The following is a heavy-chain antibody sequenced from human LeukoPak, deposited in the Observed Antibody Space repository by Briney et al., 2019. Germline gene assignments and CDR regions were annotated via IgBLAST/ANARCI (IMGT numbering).Heavy chain of an antibody. CDR1: GFTFNNYA. J-gene: IGHJ4*02. CDR2: ISGSGGST. Sequence: GGSLRLSCAASGFTFNNYAMNWVRQAPRKGLEWVSGISGSGGSTYYADSVKGRFTISRDNSKNTLYLQMNRLRAEDTAVYFCAKDPLSYYDSSGYRYFDYWGQGTLVTVSS. D-gene: IGHD3-22*01. V-gene: IGHV3-23*01. CDR3: AKDPLSYYDSSGYRYFDY.